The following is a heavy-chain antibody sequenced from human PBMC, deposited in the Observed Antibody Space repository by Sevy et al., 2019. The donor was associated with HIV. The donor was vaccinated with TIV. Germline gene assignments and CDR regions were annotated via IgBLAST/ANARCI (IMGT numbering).Heavy chain of an antibody. CDR1: GFSFSDYA. V-gene: IGHV3-9*01. Sequence: GGSLRLSCVTSGFSFSDYAMHWVRQIPGRGLEWVASINWDSDQVEYADSVRGRFTISRDNANSSLYLHMGSLRVDDSASYFCAKDVNWNVPNYFDSRGQGTLVTVSS. CDR3: AKDVNWNVPNYFDS. D-gene: IGHD1-1*01. J-gene: IGHJ4*02. CDR2: INWDSDQV.